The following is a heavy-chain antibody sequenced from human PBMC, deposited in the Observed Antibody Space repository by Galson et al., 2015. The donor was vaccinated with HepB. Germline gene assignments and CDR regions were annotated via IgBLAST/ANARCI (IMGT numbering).Heavy chain of an antibody. J-gene: IGHJ6*02. Sequence: SVKVSCKASGYTFTGYYMHWVRQAPGQGLEWMGWINPNSGGTNYAQKFQGRVTMTRDTSISTAYMELSMLRSDDTAVYYCARERRDGYYLSYGMDVWGQGTTVTVSS. CDR3: ARERRDGYYLSYGMDV. D-gene: IGHD5-24*01. CDR2: INPNSGGT. CDR1: GYTFTGYY. V-gene: IGHV1-2*02.